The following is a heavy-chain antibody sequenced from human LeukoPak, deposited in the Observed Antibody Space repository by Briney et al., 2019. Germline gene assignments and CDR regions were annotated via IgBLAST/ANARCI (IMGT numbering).Heavy chain of an antibody. D-gene: IGHD5-12*01. V-gene: IGHV4-39*07. Sequence: SETLSLTCTVSGGSIGSSSYYWGWIRQPPGKGLEWIASIDHSGSTYYNPSLKSRVTISVDTSKNQFSLKLSSVTAADTAVYYCARDMGIVATLFCYWGQGTLVTVSS. J-gene: IGHJ4*02. CDR2: IDHSGST. CDR1: GGSIGSSSYY. CDR3: ARDMGIVATLFCY.